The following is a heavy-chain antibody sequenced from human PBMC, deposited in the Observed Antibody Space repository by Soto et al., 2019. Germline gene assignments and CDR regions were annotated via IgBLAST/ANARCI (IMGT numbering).Heavy chain of an antibody. V-gene: IGHV3-23*01. D-gene: IGHD3-22*01. CDR1: GFTFSSYA. CDR3: AKDFPDYYDSSGYLPRNFDY. J-gene: IGHJ4*02. Sequence: GSLRLSCAASGFTFSSYAMSWVRQAPGKGLEWVSAISGSGGSTYYADSVKGRFTISRDNSKNTLYLQMNSLRAEDTAVYYCAKDFPDYYDSSGYLPRNFDYWGQGTLVTVSS. CDR2: ISGSGGST.